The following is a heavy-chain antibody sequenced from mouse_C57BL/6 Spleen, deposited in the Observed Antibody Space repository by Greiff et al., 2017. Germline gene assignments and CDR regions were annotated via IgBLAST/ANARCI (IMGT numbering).Heavy chain of an antibody. V-gene: IGHV1-80*01. CDR2: IYPGDGDT. D-gene: IGHD1-1*01. Sequence: SGAELVKPGASVKISCKASGYAFSSYWMNWVKQRPGKGLEWIGQIYPGDGDTNYNGKFKGKATLTADKSSSTAYMQLSSLTSEDSAVYFCARSHYYGRGAMDYWGQGTSVTVSS. CDR1: GYAFSSYW. J-gene: IGHJ4*01. CDR3: ARSHYYGRGAMDY.